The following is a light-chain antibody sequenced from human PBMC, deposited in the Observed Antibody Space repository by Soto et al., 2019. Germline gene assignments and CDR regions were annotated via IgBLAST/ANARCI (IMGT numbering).Light chain of an antibody. J-gene: IGLJ1*01. CDR1: SSDVGSYNY. Sequence: SALAQPASSSGCPDQSITISCTGTSSDVGSYNYVSWYKQHPGKAHKVMIYDVSNRPSGVSYRFSGSKSGNTASLTISGLQAEDEADYYCSSYTTSSTYVFGTGTKVTVL. CDR3: SSYTTSSTYV. V-gene: IGLV2-14*01. CDR2: DVS.